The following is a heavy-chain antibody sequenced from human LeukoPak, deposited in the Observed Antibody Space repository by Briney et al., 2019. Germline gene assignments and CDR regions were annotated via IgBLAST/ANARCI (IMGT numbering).Heavy chain of an antibody. CDR2: IYHSGST. CDR1: GYSISSGYY. CDR3: AREYGRSDWRHLDI. V-gene: IGHV4-38-2*02. D-gene: IGHD3-9*01. Sequence: SETLSLTCTVSGYSISSGYYWGWIRQPPGKGLEWIGSIYHSGSTYYNPSLKSRVTISVDTSKNQFSLKLSSVTAADTAVYYCAREYGRSDWRHLDIWGQGTMVTVSS. J-gene: IGHJ3*02.